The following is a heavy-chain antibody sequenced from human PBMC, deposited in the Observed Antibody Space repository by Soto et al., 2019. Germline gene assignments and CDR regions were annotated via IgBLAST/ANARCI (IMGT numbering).Heavy chain of an antibody. V-gene: IGHV1-69*13. CDR1: GGPFSSYA. J-gene: IGHJ4*02. Sequence: SVKVSCKASGGPFSSYAISWVRQAPGQGLEWMGGFIPIFGTANYAQKFQGRVTITADESTSTAYMELSSLRSEDTAVYYCARDQRYSYGYGGGNSELSWGQGTLVTVSS. D-gene: IGHD5-18*01. CDR2: FIPIFGTA. CDR3: ARDQRYSYGYGGGNSELS.